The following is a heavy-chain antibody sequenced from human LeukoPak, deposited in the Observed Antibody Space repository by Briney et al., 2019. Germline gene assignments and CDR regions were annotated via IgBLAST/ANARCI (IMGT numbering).Heavy chain of an antibody. CDR2: ISGSGGST. Sequence: PGGSLRLSCAASGFTFSSYAMSWVRQAPGKGLEWVSAISGSGGSTYYADSVKGRFTISRDNSKNTLYLQMNSLRAEDTAVYYCAKAHSSSWYPIRAVDPWGQGTLVTVSS. D-gene: IGHD6-13*01. V-gene: IGHV3-23*01. CDR1: GFTFSSYA. J-gene: IGHJ5*02. CDR3: AKAHSSSWYPIRAVDP.